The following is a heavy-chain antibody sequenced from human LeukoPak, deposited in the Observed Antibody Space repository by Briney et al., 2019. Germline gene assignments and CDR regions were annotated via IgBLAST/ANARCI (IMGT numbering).Heavy chain of an antibody. J-gene: IGHJ6*02. CDR2: INHSGIT. CDR1: GVPFSCYY. V-gene: IGHV4-34*01. Sequence: SEPLSLTCGVYGVPFSCYYGSWLRQPPGKGLERIGEINHSGITNYNLSFKSRVTRSVDTSKNEFSLKLSSVTPADTAVYYCARWGITAMVSYYYYGMDVWGQGTTVTVSS. CDR3: ARWGITAMVSYYYYGMDV. D-gene: IGHD5-18*01.